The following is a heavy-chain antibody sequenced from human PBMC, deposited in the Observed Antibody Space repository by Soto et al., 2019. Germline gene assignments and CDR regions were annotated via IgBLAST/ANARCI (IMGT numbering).Heavy chain of an antibody. CDR3: VKEVETVRLVAFAL. CDR2: VSHSGNT. CDR1: GGSFTGHF. D-gene: IGHD5-18*01. J-gene: IGHJ4*02. Sequence: PSETLSLTCTVSGGSFTGHFWSWVRQPPGKGLEWIGEVSHSGNTKYYPSLRSRVTLSVDSSKNQISLALTSVTAADTAVYYCVKEVETVRLVAFALWGQGTQVTVSS. V-gene: IGHV4-34*01.